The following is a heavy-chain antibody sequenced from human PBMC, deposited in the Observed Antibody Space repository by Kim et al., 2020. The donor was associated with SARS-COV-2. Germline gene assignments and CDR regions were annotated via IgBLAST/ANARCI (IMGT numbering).Heavy chain of an antibody. CDR2: INHSGST. CDR3: ARARVITFGGVIVRRGNWFDP. D-gene: IGHD3-16*02. J-gene: IGHJ5*02. CDR1: GGSFSGYY. V-gene: IGHV4-34*01. Sequence: SETLSLTCAVYGGSFSGYYWSWIHQPPGKGLEWIGEINHSGSTNYNPSLKSRVTISVDTSKNQFSLKLSSVTAADTAVYYCARARVITFGGVIVRRGNWFDPWGQGTLVTVSS.